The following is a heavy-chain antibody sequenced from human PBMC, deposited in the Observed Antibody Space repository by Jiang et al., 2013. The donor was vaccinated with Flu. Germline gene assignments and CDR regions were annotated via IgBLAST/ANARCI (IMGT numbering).Heavy chain of an antibody. CDR2: SGST. J-gene: IGHJ5*02. V-gene: IGHV4-59*01. D-gene: IGHD1-14*01. Sequence: GPGLVKPSETLSLTCTVSGDSISSDFWTWIRQPPGKGLEWIGHSGSTNYNPSLKSRVTISVDTSKNQLSLKLSSVTAADTAVYYCASGSIANQPIRPWGHGTLVTVSS. CDR3: ASGSIANQPIRP. CDR1: GDSISSDF.